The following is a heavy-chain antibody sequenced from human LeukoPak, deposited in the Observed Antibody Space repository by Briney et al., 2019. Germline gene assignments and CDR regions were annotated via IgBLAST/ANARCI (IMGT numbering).Heavy chain of an antibody. CDR3: VATSQNGGSELFNY. J-gene: IGHJ4*02. CDR1: GGSISSSSYF. CDR2: IYYSGSS. D-gene: IGHD1-26*01. V-gene: IGHV4-39*07. Sequence: SSETLSLTCTVSGGSISSSSYFWGWIRQPPEKGLEWIGSIYYSGSSYYNPSLKSRVTISVDTSKNQFSLRLNSVTAADTAVYYCVATSQNGGSELFNYWGQGTLVTVSS.